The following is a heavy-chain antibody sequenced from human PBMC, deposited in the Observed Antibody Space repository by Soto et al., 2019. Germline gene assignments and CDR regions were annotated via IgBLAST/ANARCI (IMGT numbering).Heavy chain of an antibody. J-gene: IGHJ6*02. CDR1: GGTFSSYA. CDR2: IIPIFGTA. D-gene: IGHD2-21*02. V-gene: IGHV1-69*06. Sequence: SVKVSCKASGGTFSSYAISWVRQAPGQGLEWMGGIIPIFGTANYAQKFQGRVTITADKSTSTAYMELSSLRSEDTAVYYCAIAYCGGDCYFNYGMDVWGQGTTVTVSS. CDR3: AIAYCGGDCYFNYGMDV.